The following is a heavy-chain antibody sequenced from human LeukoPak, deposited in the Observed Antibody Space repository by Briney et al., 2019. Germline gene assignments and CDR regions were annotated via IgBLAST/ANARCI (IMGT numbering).Heavy chain of an antibody. CDR3: ARKAPGPYDYTFDY. CDR2: IYYSGST. J-gene: IGHJ4*02. V-gene: IGHV4-59*01. Sequence: PSETLSLTCTVSNGSISSYYWSWIRQPPGKGLEWIGYIYYSGSTNYNPSLKSRVTISVDTSKNQFSLKVSSVTAADTAVYYCARKAPGPYDYTFDYWGQGTLVTVSS. CDR1: NGSISSYY. D-gene: IGHD4/OR15-4a*01.